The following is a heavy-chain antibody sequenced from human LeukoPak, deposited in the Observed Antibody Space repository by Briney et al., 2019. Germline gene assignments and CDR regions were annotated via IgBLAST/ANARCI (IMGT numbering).Heavy chain of an antibody. V-gene: IGHV3-30*18. CDR1: GFTFSTYG. Sequence: GSLRLSCAASGFTFSTYGMHWVRQAPGKGLEWVAVTSYAGSDKYFADSVKGQFTISRDNSKNTLYLQMNSLRAEDTAVYYCAKGVSGWSPYYFDYWGQGTLVTVSS. D-gene: IGHD6-19*01. CDR3: AKGVSGWSPYYFDY. J-gene: IGHJ4*02. CDR2: TSYAGSDK.